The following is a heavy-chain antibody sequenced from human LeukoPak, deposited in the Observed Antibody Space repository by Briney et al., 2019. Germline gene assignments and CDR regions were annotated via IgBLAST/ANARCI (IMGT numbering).Heavy chain of an antibody. V-gene: IGHV3-48*02. J-gene: IGHJ4*03. CDR3: ARFRGNYLDY. CDR1: GFTFSSYS. CDR2: ISSSSSTI. Sequence: PGGSVTLFCAASGFTFSSYSMNWVGQAPGKGLEWVSYISSSSSTIYYAASVKGRFTISRGNAKNSLYLQMNSLRDEDTAVYYCARFRGNYLDYWGNRVIVSVSS. D-gene: IGHD3-10*01.